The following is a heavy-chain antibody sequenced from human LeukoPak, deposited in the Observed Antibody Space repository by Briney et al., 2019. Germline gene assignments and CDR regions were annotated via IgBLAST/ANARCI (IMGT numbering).Heavy chain of an antibody. CDR2: TYYSGSTEST. CDR3: TRRGSGLPLHY. Sequence: SETLSLTCTVSGGSISGTSYYWGWIRQPPGKGLEWIGSTYYSGSTESTYYNPSLKSRVTISVDTCKNQFSLKLSAATAADTAVYYCTRRGSGLPLHYWGQGTLVTVSS. V-gene: IGHV4-39*01. D-gene: IGHD3-3*01. CDR1: GGSISGTSYY. J-gene: IGHJ4*02.